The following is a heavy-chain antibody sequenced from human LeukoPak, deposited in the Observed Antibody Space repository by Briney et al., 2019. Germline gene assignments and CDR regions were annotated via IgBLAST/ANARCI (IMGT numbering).Heavy chain of an antibody. V-gene: IGHV3-30*02. CDR1: GFTFSSYG. CDR2: IRYDGSNK. Sequence: GGSLRLSCAASGFTFSSYGMHWVRQAPGKGLEWVTFIRYDGSNKYYADSVKGRFTISRDNSKNTLYLQMNSLRAEDTAVYYCARDGGSSSLVPTKRGSVDYWGQGTLVTVSS. CDR3: ARDGGSSSLVPTKRGSVDY. J-gene: IGHJ4*02. D-gene: IGHD6-6*01.